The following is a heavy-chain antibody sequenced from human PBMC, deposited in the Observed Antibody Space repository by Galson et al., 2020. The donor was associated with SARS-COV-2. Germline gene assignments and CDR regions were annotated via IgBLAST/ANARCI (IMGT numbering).Heavy chain of an antibody. Sequence: ASVKVSCKASGYTFTSYDINWVRQATGQGLEWMGWMNPNSGNTGYAQKFQGRVTMTRNTSISTAYMELSSLRSEDTAVYYCARVRAARNEITSFGGVTTRYNWFDPWGQGTLVTVSS. CDR3: ARVRAARNEITSFGGVTTRYNWFDP. J-gene: IGHJ5*02. D-gene: IGHD3-3*01. V-gene: IGHV1-8*01. CDR1: GYTFTSYD. CDR2: MNPNSGNT.